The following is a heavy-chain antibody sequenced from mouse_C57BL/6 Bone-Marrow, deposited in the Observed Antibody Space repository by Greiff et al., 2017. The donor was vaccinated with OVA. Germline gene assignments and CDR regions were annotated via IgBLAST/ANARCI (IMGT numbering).Heavy chain of an antibody. V-gene: IGHV1-64*01. CDR2: IHPNSGST. J-gene: IGHJ2*01. CDR1: GYTFTSYW. CDR3: ARRLSLRRYYFDY. D-gene: IGHD3-2*02. Sequence: VQLQQPGAELVKPGASVKLSCKASGYTFTSYWMHWVKQRPGQGLEWIGMIHPNSGSTNYNEKFKSKATLTVDKSSSTAYMQLSSLTSEDSAVYYCARRLSLRRYYFDYWGQGTTLTVSS.